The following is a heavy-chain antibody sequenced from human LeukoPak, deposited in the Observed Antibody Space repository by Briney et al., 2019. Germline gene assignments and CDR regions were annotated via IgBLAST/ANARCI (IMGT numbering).Heavy chain of an antibody. J-gene: IGHJ4*02. Sequence: PGGSLRLSCAASGFTFSSYSMNWVRQAPGKGLEWVSSISSSSSYIYYADSVKGRFTISRDSAKNSLYLQMNSLRAEDTAVYYCAKDNRRALGILTGYYDGSACFDYWGQGTLVTVSS. CDR1: GFTFSSYS. D-gene: IGHD3-9*01. CDR3: AKDNRRALGILTGYYDGSACFDY. V-gene: IGHV3-21*01. CDR2: ISSSSSYI.